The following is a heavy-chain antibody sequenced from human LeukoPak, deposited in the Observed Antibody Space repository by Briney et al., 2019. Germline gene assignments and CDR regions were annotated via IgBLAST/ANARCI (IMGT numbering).Heavy chain of an antibody. CDR1: GFTLNSYE. CDR3: ARGPYSSNWYVDY. CDR2: ISRTGNSI. J-gene: IGHJ4*02. V-gene: IGHV3-48*03. Sequence: GGSLRLSCAASGFTLNSYEMNWVRLAPGKGLEWISYISRTGNSIYYADSVKGRFTISRGSAKNSLYLQMNSLRAEDTAVYYCARGPYSSNWYVDYWGQGTLVTVAS. D-gene: IGHD6-13*01.